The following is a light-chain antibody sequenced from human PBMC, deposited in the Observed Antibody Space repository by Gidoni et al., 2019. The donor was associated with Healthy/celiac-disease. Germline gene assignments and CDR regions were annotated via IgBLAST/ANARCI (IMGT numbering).Light chain of an antibody. J-gene: IGKJ2*01. Sequence: DIQMTQSPSSLSASVGDRVTITCRASQSISSDLNWYQQKPGKAPKLLIYAASILQSGVPSRFSGSGSGTDFTLIISSLQPEDFATYYCQQSYSTPPTFGQGTKLEIK. CDR3: QQSYSTPPT. V-gene: IGKV1-39*01. CDR2: AAS. CDR1: QSISSD.